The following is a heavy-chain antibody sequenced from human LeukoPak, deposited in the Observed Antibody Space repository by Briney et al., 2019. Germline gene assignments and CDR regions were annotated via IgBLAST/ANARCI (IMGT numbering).Heavy chain of an antibody. D-gene: IGHD3-10*01. J-gene: IGHJ5*02. CDR1: GGTFSSYA. Sequence: SVKVSCKASGGTFSSYAISWVRQAPGQGLEWMGRIIPIFGTANYAQKFQGRVMITTDESTSTAYMELSSLRSEDTAVYYCASQLLWFGEFLNWFDPWGQGTLVTVSS. CDR3: ASQLLWFGEFLNWFDP. V-gene: IGHV1-69*05. CDR2: IIPIFGTA.